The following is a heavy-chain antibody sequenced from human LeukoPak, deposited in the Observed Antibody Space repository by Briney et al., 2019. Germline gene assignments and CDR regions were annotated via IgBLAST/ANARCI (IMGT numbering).Heavy chain of an antibody. Sequence: PSETLSLTCTVSGGSISSSSYYWGWIRQPPGKGLEWIGEINHSGSTNYNPSLKSRVTISVDTSKNQFSLKLSSVTAADTAVYYCAGHHPRNTVDFWGQGTLVTVSS. CDR1: GGSISSSSYY. CDR2: INHSGST. V-gene: IGHV4-39*01. D-gene: IGHD2/OR15-2a*01. CDR3: AGHHPRNTVDF. J-gene: IGHJ4*02.